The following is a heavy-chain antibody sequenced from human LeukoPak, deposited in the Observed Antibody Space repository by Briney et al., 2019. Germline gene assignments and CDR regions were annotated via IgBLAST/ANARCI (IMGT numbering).Heavy chain of an antibody. D-gene: IGHD6-19*01. V-gene: IGHV1-8*01. CDR2: MNPNSGNT. Sequence: ASVKVSCKASGYTFTSYDINWVRQATGQGLEWMGWMNPNSGNTGYAQKFQGRVTMTRNTSISTAYMELSSLRSEDTALYYCARTVSSAGWSDDAFDIWGQGTMVTVSS. J-gene: IGHJ3*02. CDR3: ARTVSSAGWSDDAFDI. CDR1: GYTFTSYD.